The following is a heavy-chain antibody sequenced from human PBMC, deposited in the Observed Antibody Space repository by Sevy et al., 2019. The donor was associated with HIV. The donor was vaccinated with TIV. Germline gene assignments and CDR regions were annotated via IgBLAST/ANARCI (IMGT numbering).Heavy chain of an antibody. Sequence: GGSLRLSCAASGFTVSNDYMSWVRQAPGKGLEWVSVIYSGGNTYYADSVKGRFTISRDNSKNMVYLQMNSLRAEDTAVYYCARETVGGYDPWGQGTLVIVSS. CDR1: GFTVSNDY. CDR2: IYSGGNT. D-gene: IGHD1-26*01. V-gene: IGHV3-53*01. CDR3: ARETVGGYDP. J-gene: IGHJ5*02.